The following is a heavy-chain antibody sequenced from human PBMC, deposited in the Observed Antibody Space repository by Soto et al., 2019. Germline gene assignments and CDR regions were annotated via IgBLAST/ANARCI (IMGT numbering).Heavy chain of an antibody. D-gene: IGHD6-13*01. J-gene: IGHJ6*04. V-gene: IGHV4-30-2*01. CDR1: GVSISSGGYS. CDR3: ARGGRVAAAEYYYYGMDV. Sequence: TLSLTCAVSGVSISSGGYSWSWIRQPPGKGLEWIGYIYHSGSTYYNPSLKSRVTISVDRSKNQFSLKLSSVTAADTAVYYCARGGRVAAAEYYYYGMDVWGKGTTVTVS. CDR2: IYHSGST.